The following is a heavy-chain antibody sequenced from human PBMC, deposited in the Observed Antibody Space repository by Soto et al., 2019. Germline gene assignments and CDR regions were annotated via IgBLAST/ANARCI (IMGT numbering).Heavy chain of an antibody. D-gene: IGHD1-26*01. Sequence: TLSLTCTVPGGSISSHYWSWVRQAPGKGLEWIGHIYYRGSTTYNPSLRSRSTISVDTSNNQFSLKLNSVTTADTAVYYCARDGREASGMDVWGQGTKVTVSS. CDR3: ARDGREASGMDV. J-gene: IGHJ6*02. V-gene: IGHV4-59*11. CDR2: IYYRGST. CDR1: GGSISSHY.